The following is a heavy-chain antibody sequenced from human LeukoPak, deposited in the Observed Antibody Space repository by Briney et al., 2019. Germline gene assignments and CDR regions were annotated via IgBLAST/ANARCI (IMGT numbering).Heavy chain of an antibody. J-gene: IGHJ5*02. CDR2: INPNNGDT. D-gene: IGHD3-10*01. CDR3: ARDHYGSGSSNWFDP. Sequence: ASVKVSCKASGYTFTGYLMHWVRQAPGQGLEWMGWINPNNGDTNYAQTFQDRVTMTRDTSISTAYMELSNLKSDDTAMFYCARDHYGSGSSNWFDPWGQGTLVTVSS. CDR1: GYTFTGYL. V-gene: IGHV1-2*02.